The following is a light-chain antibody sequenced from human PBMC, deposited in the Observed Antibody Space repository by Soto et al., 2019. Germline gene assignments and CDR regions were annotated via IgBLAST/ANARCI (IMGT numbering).Light chain of an antibody. J-gene: IGLJ3*02. Sequence: QSVLTQPPSAYGTPGQRVTISCSGSSSNIGSNTVNWYQQLPGTAPKLLIYSNNQRPSGVPDRFSGSKSGTSASLAISGLQSEDEADYYCAAWDDSLNGSWVFGGGTKVTVL. V-gene: IGLV1-44*01. CDR2: SNN. CDR1: SSNIGSNT. CDR3: AAWDDSLNGSWV.